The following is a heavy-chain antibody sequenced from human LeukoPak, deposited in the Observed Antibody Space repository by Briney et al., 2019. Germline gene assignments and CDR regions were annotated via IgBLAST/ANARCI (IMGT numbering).Heavy chain of an antibody. Sequence: GGSLRLSCAASGFTFSSYAMHWVRQAPGKGLEWVAVISYDGSNKYYADSVRGRFTISRDNSKNTLYLQMNSLRAEDTAVYYCAKAWGSSSGYYFDYWGQGTLVTVSS. CDR3: AKAWGSSSGYYFDY. V-gene: IGHV3-30-3*01. D-gene: IGHD6-6*01. CDR1: GFTFSSYA. J-gene: IGHJ4*02. CDR2: ISYDGSNK.